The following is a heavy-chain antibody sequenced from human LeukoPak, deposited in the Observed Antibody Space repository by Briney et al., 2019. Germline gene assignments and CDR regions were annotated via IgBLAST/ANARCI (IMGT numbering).Heavy chain of an antibody. CDR2: IIPILGIA. CDR3: ASSLSGSYASYY. D-gene: IGHD1-26*01. J-gene: IGHJ4*02. V-gene: IGHV1-69*02. CDR1: GGTFSSYT. Sequence: SVRVSCKASGGTFSSYTISWVRQAPGQGLEWMGRIIPILGIANYAQKFQGRVTITADKSTSTAYMELSSLRSEDTAVYYCASSLSGSYASYYWGQGTLVTVSS.